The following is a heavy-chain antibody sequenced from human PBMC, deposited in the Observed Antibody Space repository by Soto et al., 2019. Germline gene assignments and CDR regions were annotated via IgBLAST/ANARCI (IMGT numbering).Heavy chain of an antibody. CDR3: ARGGNRYSNVASGVGGFDY. V-gene: IGHV4-59*01. D-gene: IGHD5-12*01. CDR2: VYHTGST. CDR1: GASISSSY. Sequence: KTSETLSLTCTVSGASISSSYWSWIRQSPGEGLEWIGYVYHTGSTNYNPSLKSRVTISLDTSKSQFSLNLTSLTTADTAVYFCARGGNRYSNVASGVGGFDYWGQGSLVTVSS. J-gene: IGHJ4*02.